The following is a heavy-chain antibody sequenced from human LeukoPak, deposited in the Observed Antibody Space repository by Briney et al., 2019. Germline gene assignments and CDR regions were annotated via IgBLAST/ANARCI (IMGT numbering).Heavy chain of an antibody. J-gene: IGHJ6*02. CDR1: GGSISSGGYY. V-gene: IGHV4-31*03. Sequence: PSQTLSLTCTVSGGSISSGGYYWSSIRQHPGKGLEWIGYIYYSGSTNYNPPLKSRVTISVDTSKNQFSLKLSSVTAADTAVYYCARYAVATKVGYYCYYGMDVWGQGTTVTVSS. CDR2: IYYSGST. CDR3: ARYAVATKVGYYCYYGMDV. D-gene: IGHD5-12*01.